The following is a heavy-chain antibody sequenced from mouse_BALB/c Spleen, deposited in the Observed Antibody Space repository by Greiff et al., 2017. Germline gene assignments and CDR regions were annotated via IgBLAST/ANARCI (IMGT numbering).Heavy chain of an antibody. D-gene: IGHD2-1*01. V-gene: IGHV5-6-4*01. J-gene: IGHJ2*01. CDR1: GFTFSSYT. CDR2: ISSGGSYT. Sequence: VKLVESGGGLVKPGGSLKLSCAASGFTFSSYTMSWVRQTPEKRLEWVATISSGGSYTYYPDSVKGRFTISRDNAKNTLYLQMSSLKSEDTAMYYCTSAYGNYFYWGQGTTLTVSS. CDR3: TSAYGNYFY.